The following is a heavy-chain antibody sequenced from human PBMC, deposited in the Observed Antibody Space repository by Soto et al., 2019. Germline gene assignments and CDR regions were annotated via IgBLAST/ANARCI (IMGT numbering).Heavy chain of an antibody. Sequence: QVQLVQSGAEVKKPGSSVKVSCKASGGTFSRYAISWVRQAPGQGLEWMGGIIPIFGTANYAQKFQGRVTITADEPTSTAYMELRSLRSEDTAVYYCARGGSDYVWGSSRLWGQGTLVTVSS. CDR2: IIPIFGTA. V-gene: IGHV1-69*12. CDR1: GGTFSRYA. J-gene: IGHJ4*02. CDR3: ARGGSDYVWGSSRL. D-gene: IGHD3-16*02.